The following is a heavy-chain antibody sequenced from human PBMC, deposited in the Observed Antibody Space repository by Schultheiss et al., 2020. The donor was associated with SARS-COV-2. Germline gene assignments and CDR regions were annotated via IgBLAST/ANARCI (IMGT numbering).Heavy chain of an antibody. J-gene: IGHJ5*02. CDR1: GGSISSGGYY. V-gene: IGHV4-61*08. D-gene: IGHD6-19*01. CDR2: INHSGST. CDR3: ARLAGYSSGWYRDWFDP. Sequence: SETLSLTCTVSGGSISSGGYYWSWIRQPPGKGLEWIGEINHSGSTNYNPSLKSRVTISVDTSKNQFSLKLSSVTAADTAVYYCARLAGYSSGWYRDWFDPWGQGTLVTVSS.